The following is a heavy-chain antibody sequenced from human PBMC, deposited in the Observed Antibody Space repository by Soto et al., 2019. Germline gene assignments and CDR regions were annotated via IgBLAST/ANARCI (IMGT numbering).Heavy chain of an antibody. CDR2: ISGSGGST. J-gene: IGHJ6*02. D-gene: IGHD3-10*01. V-gene: IGHV3-23*01. CDR1: GVTFSSYA. CDR3: AKPPKSITMVRGVILDYYYYGMDV. Sequence: PXGSLRLSFAASGVTFSSYAMSWVRQAPGKGLEWVSAISGSGGSTYYADSVKGRFTISRDNSKNTLYLQMNSLRAEDTAVYYCAKPPKSITMVRGVILDYYYYGMDVWGQGSTVTVSS.